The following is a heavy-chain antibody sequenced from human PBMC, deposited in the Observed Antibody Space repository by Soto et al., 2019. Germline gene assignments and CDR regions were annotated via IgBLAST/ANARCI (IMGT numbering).Heavy chain of an antibody. D-gene: IGHD2-15*01. CDR1: GGTFSSYT. V-gene: IGHV1-69*02. CDR3: ARIPGYCSGGSCS. CDR2: IIPILGIA. Sequence: VASVKVSCKASGGTFSSYTISWVRQAPGQGLEWMGRIIPILGIANYAQKFQGRVTITADKSTSTAYMELSSLRSEDTAVYYCARIPGYCSGGSCSWGQGTLVTVSS. J-gene: IGHJ5*02.